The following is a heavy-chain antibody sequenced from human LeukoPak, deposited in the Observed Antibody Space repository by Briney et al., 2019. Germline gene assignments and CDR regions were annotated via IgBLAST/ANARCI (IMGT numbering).Heavy chain of an antibody. Sequence: PSETLSLTCTVSGGSISSYYWSWIRQPPGKGLEWIGYIYYSGSTNYNPSLKSRVTISVDTSKNQFSLKLSSVTAADTAVYYCARIPNVDTAMVTYGMDVWGQGTTVTVSS. V-gene: IGHV4-59*12. CDR2: IYYSGST. CDR1: GGSISSYY. J-gene: IGHJ6*02. D-gene: IGHD5-18*01. CDR3: ARIPNVDTAMVTYGMDV.